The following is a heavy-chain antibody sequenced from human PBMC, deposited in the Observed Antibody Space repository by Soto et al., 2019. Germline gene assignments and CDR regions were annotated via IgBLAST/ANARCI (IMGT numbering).Heavy chain of an antibody. CDR3: AKETQANLGTGGFDH. CDR1: GFTFDDNA. Sequence: SLRLSCAVSGFTFDDNAMHWVRQAPEKGLEWVSGISWNSDSVGYTDSAKGRFTISRDNAKNSVYLQMNSLRPEDTAFYYCAKETQANLGTGGFDHWGQGVLVTVSS. J-gene: IGHJ4*02. D-gene: IGHD7-27*01. V-gene: IGHV3-9*01. CDR2: ISWNSDSV.